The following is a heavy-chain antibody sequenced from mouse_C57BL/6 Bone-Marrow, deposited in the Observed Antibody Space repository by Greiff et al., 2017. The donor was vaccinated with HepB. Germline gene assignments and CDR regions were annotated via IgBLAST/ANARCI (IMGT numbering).Heavy chain of an antibody. Sequence: EVMLVESGGGLVQPGGSMKLSCAASGFTFSDAWMDWVRQSPEKGLEWVAEIRNKANNHATYYAESVKGTFTISRDDSKRSVYLQMNSLRAEDTGVYYCTPSSSGFAWFAYWGQGTLVTVSA. CDR1: GFTFSDAW. V-gene: IGHV6-6*01. J-gene: IGHJ3*01. CDR3: TPSSSGFAWFAY. CDR2: IRNKANNHAT. D-gene: IGHD3-2*02.